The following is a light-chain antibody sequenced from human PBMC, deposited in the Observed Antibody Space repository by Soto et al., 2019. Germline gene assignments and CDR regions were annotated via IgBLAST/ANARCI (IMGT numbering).Light chain of an antibody. Sequence: DIQMTQSPSTLSASLGDRVTITCRASQSISRWLAWYQQKPGKAPKVLIYDAANLESGVPSMFSGSGSGTEFTLTISSLQPDDFATYYCQHYNSYSMYTFGQGTKLEI. CDR3: QHYNSYSMYT. V-gene: IGKV1-5*01. CDR2: DAA. J-gene: IGKJ2*01. CDR1: QSISRW.